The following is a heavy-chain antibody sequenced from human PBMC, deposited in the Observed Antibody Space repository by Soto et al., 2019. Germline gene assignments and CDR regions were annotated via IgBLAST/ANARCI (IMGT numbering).Heavy chain of an antibody. CDR1: DGSFSGSF. CDR2: IHYTGST. V-gene: IGHV4-59*01. D-gene: IGHD3-9*01. Sequence: PSETLSLTCTVSDGSFSGSFWSWIRQSPGKGLELIGYIHYTGSTNSNPSLNGRASISVDTSKNQISLKLWSVTAADTAVYYCAREVTNYDDLTGYYSGAFFDPWGQGTLVTVSS. CDR3: AREVTNYDDLTGYYSGAFFDP. J-gene: IGHJ5*02.